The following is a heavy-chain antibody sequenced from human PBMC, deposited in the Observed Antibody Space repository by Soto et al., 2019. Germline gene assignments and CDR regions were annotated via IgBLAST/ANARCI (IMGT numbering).Heavy chain of an antibody. J-gene: IGHJ4*02. V-gene: IGHV3-64*01. D-gene: IGHD6-6*01. CDR2: ISSNGGST. Sequence: EVQLVESGGGLVQPGGSLRLSCAASGFTFSSYAMHWVRQAPGKGLEYVSAISSNGGSTYYANSVKGRFTISRDNSKNTLYLQMGSLRAEDMGVYDCARWHQQLGAFDYWGQGTLVTVSS. CDR3: ARWHQQLGAFDY. CDR1: GFTFSSYA.